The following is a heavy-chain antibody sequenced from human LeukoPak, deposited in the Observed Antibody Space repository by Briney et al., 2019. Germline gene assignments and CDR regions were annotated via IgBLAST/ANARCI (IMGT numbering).Heavy chain of an antibody. Sequence: GGSLRLSCAASGFTFSTYTVNWVRQAPGEGLEWVSSISGSSSYVYYADSVKGRFTISRDNAKNSLYLQMNSLRGDDTAVYYCVRIPNSANFPNWFDPWGQGTLVTVSS. D-gene: IGHD4/OR15-4a*01. CDR2: ISGSSSYV. CDR3: VRIPNSANFPNWFDP. CDR1: GFTFSTYT. V-gene: IGHV3-21*01. J-gene: IGHJ5*02.